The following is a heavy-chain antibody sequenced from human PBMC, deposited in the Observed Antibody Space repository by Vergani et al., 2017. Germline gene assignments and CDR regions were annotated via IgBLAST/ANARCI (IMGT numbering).Heavy chain of an antibody. V-gene: IGHV3-21*04. J-gene: IGHJ6*02. CDR2: ISSSSSYI. Sequence: EVQLVESGGGLVKPGGSLRLSCAASGFTFSSYSMNWVRQAPGKGLEWVSSISSSSSYIYYADSVKGRFTISSDNAKNSLYLQMNSLRAEDTAVYYCARNYYDSSGQYGMDVWGQGTTVTVSS. CDR1: GFTFSSYS. CDR3: ARNYYDSSGQYGMDV. D-gene: IGHD3-22*01.